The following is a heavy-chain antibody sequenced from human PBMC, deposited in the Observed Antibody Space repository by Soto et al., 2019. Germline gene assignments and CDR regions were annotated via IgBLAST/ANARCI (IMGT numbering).Heavy chain of an antibody. J-gene: IGHJ5*02. CDR1: GYTFTSYD. D-gene: IGHD2-8*01. CDR2: MNPNSGNT. V-gene: IGHV1-8*01. CDR3: ARGQRRGPTNALNWFDP. Sequence: ASVKVSCKASGYTFTSYDINWVRQATGQGLEWMGWMNPNSGNTGYAQKFQGRVTMTRNTSISTAYMELSSLRSEDTAVYYCARGQRRGPTNALNWFDPWGHGTLVTVSS.